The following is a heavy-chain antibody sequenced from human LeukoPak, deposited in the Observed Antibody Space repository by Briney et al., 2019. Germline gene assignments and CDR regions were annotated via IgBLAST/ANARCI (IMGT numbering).Heavy chain of an antibody. CDR3: ASRAYDFWSGYSAEYFQH. J-gene: IGHJ1*01. Sequence: SVKVSCKASGGTFRSYAISWVRQAPGQGLEWMGGIIPIFGTANYAQKFQGRVTITADESTSTAYMELSSLRSEDTAVYYCASRAYDFWSGYSAEYFQHWGQGTLVTVSS. V-gene: IGHV1-69*13. D-gene: IGHD3-3*01. CDR1: GGTFRSYA. CDR2: IIPIFGTA.